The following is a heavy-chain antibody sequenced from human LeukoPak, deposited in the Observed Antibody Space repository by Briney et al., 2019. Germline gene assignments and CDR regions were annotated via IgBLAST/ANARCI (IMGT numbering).Heavy chain of an antibody. D-gene: IGHD3-22*01. CDR1: GFTFSSYA. CDR2: ISYDGSNK. CDR3: ARRGDYYDSSGYYSPPFDFDY. J-gene: IGHJ4*02. V-gene: IGHV3-30-3*01. Sequence: GRSLRLSCAASGFTFSSYAMHWVRQAPGKGLEWVAVISYDGSNKYYADSVKGRFTISRDNSKNTLYLQMNSLRAEDTAVYYCARRGDYYDSSGYYSPPFDFDYWGQGTLVTVSS.